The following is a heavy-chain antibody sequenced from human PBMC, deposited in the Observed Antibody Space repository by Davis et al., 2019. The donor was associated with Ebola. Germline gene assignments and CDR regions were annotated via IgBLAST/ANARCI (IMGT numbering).Heavy chain of an antibody. CDR2: MSSCSTYI. CDR1: GFTFSSYT. CDR3: ARDPEINYYYGMDV. J-gene: IGHJ6*04. Sequence: PGGSLRLSCAASGFTFSSYTMNWVRQAPGKGLEWVSSMSSCSTYIYYADSMKGRFTISRDNAKNSLYLQMNSLRAEDTAVYYCARDPEINYYYGMDVWGKGTTGTVSS. V-gene: IGHV3-21*01. D-gene: IGHD1-14*01.